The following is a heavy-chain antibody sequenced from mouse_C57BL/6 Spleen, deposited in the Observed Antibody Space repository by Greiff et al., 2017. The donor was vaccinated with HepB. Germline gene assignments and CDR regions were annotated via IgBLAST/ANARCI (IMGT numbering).Heavy chain of an antibody. CDR3: ARDSNAMDY. J-gene: IGHJ4*01. Sequence: VQLQQPGAELVKPGASVKLSCKASGYTFTSYWMQWVKQRPGQGLEWIGEIDPSDSYTNYNQKFKGKATLTVDTCSSTAYMQLSSLTSEDSAVYYCARDSNAMDYWGQGTSVTVSS. V-gene: IGHV1-50*01. CDR1: GYTFTSYW. CDR2: IDPSDSYT.